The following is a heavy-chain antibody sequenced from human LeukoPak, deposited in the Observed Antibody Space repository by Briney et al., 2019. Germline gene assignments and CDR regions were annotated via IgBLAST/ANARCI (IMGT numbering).Heavy chain of an antibody. D-gene: IGHD4-17*01. CDR1: GFTFSSYS. CDR2: ISSSSSYI. Sequence: PGGSLRLSCAASGFTFSSYSMNWVRQAPGKGLEWVSSISSSSSYIYYADSVKGRFTISRDNAKNSLYLQMNSLRAEDTAVYYCARVGDGDYVSDYWGQGTLVTVSS. V-gene: IGHV3-21*01. CDR3: ARVGDGDYVSDY. J-gene: IGHJ4*02.